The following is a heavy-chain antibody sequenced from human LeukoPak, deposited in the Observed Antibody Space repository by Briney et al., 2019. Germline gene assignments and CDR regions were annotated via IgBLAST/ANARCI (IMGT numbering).Heavy chain of an antibody. V-gene: IGHV1-46*01. D-gene: IGHD6-19*01. CDR1: GGTFSSYA. CDR3: ALLHVAVAGTLVDY. Sequence: ASVKVSCKASGGTFSSYAISWVRQAPGQGLEWMGIINPSGGSTSYAQKFQGRVTMTRDTSTSTVYMELSSLRSEDTAVYYCALLHVAVAGTLVDYWGQGTLVTVSS. J-gene: IGHJ4*02. CDR2: INPSGGST.